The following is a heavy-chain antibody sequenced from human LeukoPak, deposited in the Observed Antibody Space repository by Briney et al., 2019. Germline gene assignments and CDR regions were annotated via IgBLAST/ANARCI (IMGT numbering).Heavy chain of an antibody. CDR1: GYTFTGYY. V-gene: IGHV1-18*04. D-gene: IGHD3-22*01. CDR2: ISAYNGNT. Sequence: ASVKVSCKASGYTFTGYYMHWVRQAPGQGLEWMGWISAYNGNTNYAQKLQGRVTMTTDTSTSTAYMELRSLRSDDTAVYYCATNLQYDRQIFDYWGQGTLVTVSS. CDR3: ATNLQYDRQIFDY. J-gene: IGHJ4*02.